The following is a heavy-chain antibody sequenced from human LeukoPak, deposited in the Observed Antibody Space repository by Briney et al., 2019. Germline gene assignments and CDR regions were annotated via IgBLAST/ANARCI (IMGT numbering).Heavy chain of an antibody. CDR2: VYYSGNT. CDR1: GGSISSYY. Sequence: SETLSLTCTVSGGSISSYYWSWIRQPPGRGLEYIGHVYYSGNTDYNPSLKSRVTMSVDTSKNQFSLRLNSVTAADTAVYYCAKGARHCTNGVCYSPRPDFDYWGQGTLVTVSS. CDR3: AKGARHCTNGVCYSPRPDFDY. J-gene: IGHJ4*02. D-gene: IGHD2-8*01. V-gene: IGHV4-59*01.